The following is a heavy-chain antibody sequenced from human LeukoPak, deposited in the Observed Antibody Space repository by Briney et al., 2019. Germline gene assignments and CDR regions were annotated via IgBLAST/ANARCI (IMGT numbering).Heavy chain of an antibody. Sequence: GGSLRLSCAASGFTFSSYAMHWVRQAPGKGLEYVSAISSNGGSTYYANSVKGRFTISRDNSKNTLYLQMGSLRAEDMAVYYCARVQSGYSIYYGMDVWGQGTTVTVSS. V-gene: IGHV3-64*01. CDR1: GFTFSSYA. CDR2: ISSNGGST. J-gene: IGHJ6*02. D-gene: IGHD4-23*01. CDR3: ARVQSGYSIYYGMDV.